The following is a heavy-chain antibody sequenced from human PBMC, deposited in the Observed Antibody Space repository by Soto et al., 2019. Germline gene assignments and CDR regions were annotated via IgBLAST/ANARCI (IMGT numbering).Heavy chain of an antibody. CDR1: GDSVSSNSVA. CDR2: TYYRSKWHK. V-gene: IGHV6-1*01. J-gene: IGHJ5*02. Sequence: PSQTLSLTCAISGDSVSSNSVAWNWIRQSPSRGLEWLGRTYYRSKWHKDYAASVESRITINADTSKNQFSLQLNSVTPEDTAVYHCXRDYGSNWDNWFDPWGQGTLVTVSS. D-gene: IGHD6-13*01. CDR3: XRDYGSNWDNWFDP.